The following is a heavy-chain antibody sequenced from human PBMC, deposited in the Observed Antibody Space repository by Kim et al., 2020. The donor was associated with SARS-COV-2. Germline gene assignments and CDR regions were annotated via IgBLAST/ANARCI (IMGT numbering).Heavy chain of an antibody. CDR3: ARDVRDSSGWYHSQFD. D-gene: IGHD6-19*01. V-gene: IGHV4-39*07. J-gene: IGHJ4*01. Sequence: SETLSLTCTVSGGSISSSSYYWGWIRQPPGKGLEWIGSIYYSGSTYYNPSLKSRVTISVDTSKNQFSLKLCSVTAADTAVYYCARDVRDSSGWYHSQFD. CDR1: GGSISSSSYY. CDR2: IYYSGST.